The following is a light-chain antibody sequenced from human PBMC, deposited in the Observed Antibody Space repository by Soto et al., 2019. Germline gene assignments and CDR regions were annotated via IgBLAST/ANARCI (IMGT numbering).Light chain of an antibody. V-gene: IGLV2-14*01. CDR3: SSYTSTNTLI. CDR2: DVS. J-gene: IGLJ2*01. Sequence: QSVLTQPASVSGSPGQSITISCTGTSSDVGSYNYVSWYQQNPGKAPKLIIHDVSNRPSGVSNRFSGSKSGNTASLTISGLQAEDEANYYCSSYTSTNTLIFGGGTQLTVL. CDR1: SSDVGSYNY.